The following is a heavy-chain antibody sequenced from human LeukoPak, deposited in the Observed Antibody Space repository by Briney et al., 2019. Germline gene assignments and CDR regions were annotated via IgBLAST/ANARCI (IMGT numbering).Heavy chain of an antibody. CDR3: AKSHSVAQRGYFDY. CDR1: RFLFSTYA. Sequence: PGGSLRLSCAASRFLFSTYAMSWVRHPRGRGLECVSTVSDSGGSTYYADSVKGRFTISRDNSKNTLYLQMNSLRAEDTAVYYCAKSHSVAQRGYFDYWGQGTLVTVSS. V-gene: IGHV3-23*01. CDR2: VSDSGGST. D-gene: IGHD2-15*01. J-gene: IGHJ4*02.